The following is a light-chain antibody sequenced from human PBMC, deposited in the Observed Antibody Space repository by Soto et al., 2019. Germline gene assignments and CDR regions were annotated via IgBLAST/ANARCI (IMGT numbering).Light chain of an antibody. CDR3: SSHTISSALQV. CDR2: GVS. CDR1: ISDFVVYNY. V-gene: IGLV2-14*01. Sequence: QSVLTQPVSVSGSPGQSITISCTGTISDFVVYNYVSWYQQHPGKAPKLMIYGVSNRPSGVSNRFSGSKSGNTASLTISGLQADDEADYYCSSHTISSALQVFGTGTKVTVL. J-gene: IGLJ1*01.